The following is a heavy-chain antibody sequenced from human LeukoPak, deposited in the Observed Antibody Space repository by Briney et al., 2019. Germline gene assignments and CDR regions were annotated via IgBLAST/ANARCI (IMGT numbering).Heavy chain of an antibody. D-gene: IGHD3-10*01. CDR1: GFTFSSYE. CDR3: ARDVLRGGPRGDAFDI. V-gene: IGHV3-48*03. J-gene: IGHJ3*02. Sequence: GGSLRLSCAASGFTFSSYEMNWVRQAPGKGLEWVSYISASSSTIYYIDSVKGRFTISRDNAKSSLYLQMDSLRAEDTAVYYCARDVLRGGPRGDAFDIWGQGTMVTVSS. CDR2: ISASSSTI.